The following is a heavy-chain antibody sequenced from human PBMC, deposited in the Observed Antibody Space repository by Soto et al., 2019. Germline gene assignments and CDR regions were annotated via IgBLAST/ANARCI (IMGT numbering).Heavy chain of an antibody. CDR3: AKEGRTRGGGYFDF. J-gene: IGHJ4*02. CDR2: ISGGGGST. V-gene: IGHV3-23*01. CDR1: GFTFSSYA. Sequence: EVQLLESGGGLVQPGGSLRLSCAASGFTFSSYAMSWVRQAPGKGLAWGSAISGGGGSTYYADSVKGRFTISRDNPRNTLFLQMNSLRAEDTAVYYCAKEGRTRGGGYFDFWGQGTLVTVSS. D-gene: IGHD3-10*01.